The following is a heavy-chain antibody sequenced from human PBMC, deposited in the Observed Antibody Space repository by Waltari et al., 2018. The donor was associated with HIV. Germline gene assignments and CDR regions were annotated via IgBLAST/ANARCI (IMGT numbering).Heavy chain of an antibody. CDR2: IDSRGRA. J-gene: IGHJ4*02. D-gene: IGHD3-10*01. CDR3: ARYGSGHRHFGY. CDR1: GGSMTNYY. Sequence: QVQLQESGPRLLKPSETLSLTCSVSGGSMTNYYWAWIRQPPGKGLEWIGYIDSRGRASYSPSLQSRLTMSVDVYRNQFSLELSSVTAADTAVYYCARYGSGHRHFGYWGQGTLV. V-gene: IGHV4-59*01.